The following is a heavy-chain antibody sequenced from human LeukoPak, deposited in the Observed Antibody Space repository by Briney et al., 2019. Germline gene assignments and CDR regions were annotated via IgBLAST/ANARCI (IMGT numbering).Heavy chain of an antibody. CDR1: GFDFSSTW. CDR3: AKDHYWSIDY. D-gene: IGHD3-3*01. CDR2: IKGDGIST. V-gene: IGHV3-74*01. Sequence: GGSLRLSCAASGFDFSSTWMHWVRHAPGQGLVWVSRIKGDGISTNYADSVKGRFTISRDIAKNTLYLQMNSLRAEDTGVYYCAKDHYWSIDYWGRGTLATVSS. J-gene: IGHJ4*02.